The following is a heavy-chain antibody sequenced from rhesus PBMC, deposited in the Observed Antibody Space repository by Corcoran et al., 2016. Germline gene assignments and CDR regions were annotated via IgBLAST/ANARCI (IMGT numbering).Heavy chain of an antibody. V-gene: IGHV4-122*02. CDR1: GGSITGGYYY. J-gene: IGHJ4*01. Sequence: QVQLQESGPGLVKPSETLSLTCAVSGGSITGGYYYWSWIRQPPGKGLEWIGYITYSGSTNYNPALKSRVTVSRDTSKNQFSLKLTSVTAADTAVYYCARSAPLLTVGFDYWGQGVLVTVSS. D-gene: IGHD2-15*01. CDR3: ARSAPLLTVGFDY. CDR2: ITYSGST.